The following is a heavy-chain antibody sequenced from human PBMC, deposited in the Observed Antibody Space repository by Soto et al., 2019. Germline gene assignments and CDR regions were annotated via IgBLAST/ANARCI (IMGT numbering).Heavy chain of an antibody. CDR1: GGSISSYY. D-gene: IGHD5-12*01. CDR3: ARTPGYLREYSGYDQNWFDP. J-gene: IGHJ5*02. CDR2: IYYSGST. V-gene: IGHV4-59*08. Sequence: SETLSLTCTVSGGSISSYYWSWIRQPPGKGLEWIGYIYYSGSTNYNPSLKSRVTISVDTSKNQFSLKLSSVTAADTAVYYCARTPGYLREYSGYDQNWFDPWGQGTLVTVSS.